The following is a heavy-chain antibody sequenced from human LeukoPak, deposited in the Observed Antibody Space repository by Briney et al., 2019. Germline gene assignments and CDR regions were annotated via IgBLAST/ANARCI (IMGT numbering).Heavy chain of an antibody. CDR3: ASTLRFLEWSPHNNYYYGMDV. V-gene: IGHV3-53*01. CDR2: IYSGGST. D-gene: IGHD3-3*01. J-gene: IGHJ6*02. Sequence: PGGSLRLSCAASGFTVSSNYMSWVRQAPGKGLEWVSVIYSGGSTYYADSVKGRFTISRDNSKNTLYLDMDSLRAEDTAMYYCASTLRFLEWSPHNNYYYGMDVWGQGTTVTVSS. CDR1: GFTVSSNY.